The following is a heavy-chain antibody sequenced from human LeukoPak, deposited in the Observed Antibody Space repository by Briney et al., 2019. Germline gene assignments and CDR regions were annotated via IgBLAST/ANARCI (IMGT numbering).Heavy chain of an antibody. Sequence: SETLSLTCTVSGGSINNYYWSWIRQPPGKGLEWIGYTSYSGNTDYNPSLKSRVIISVDTSKNQFSLKLTSVTAADTAVYYCARCPKGVYYYYMDVWGKGTTVTVSS. J-gene: IGHJ6*03. CDR3: ARCPKGVYYYYMDV. CDR2: TSYSGNT. CDR1: GGSINNYY. V-gene: IGHV4-59*01.